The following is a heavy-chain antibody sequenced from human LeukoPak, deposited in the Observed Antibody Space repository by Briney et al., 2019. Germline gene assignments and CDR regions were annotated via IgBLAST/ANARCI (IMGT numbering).Heavy chain of an antibody. Sequence: ASVKVSCKASGYTFTSYDINWVRQATGQGLEWVGWMNPNSGNTGYAQKFQGRVTMTRNTSISTAYMELSSLRAEGTAVYYCARDLSSDGPYSSGWYTPWYYYYYGMDVWGQGTAVTVSS. D-gene: IGHD6-19*01. CDR3: ARDLSSDGPYSSGWYTPWYYYYYGMDV. CDR1: GYTFTSYD. V-gene: IGHV1-8*01. CDR2: MNPNSGNT. J-gene: IGHJ6*02.